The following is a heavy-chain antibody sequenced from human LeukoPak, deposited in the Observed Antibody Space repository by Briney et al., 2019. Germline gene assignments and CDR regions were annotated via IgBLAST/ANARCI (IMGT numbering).Heavy chain of an antibody. Sequence: PSETLSLTCVVSSFSISNGFYWVWIRQPPGKGLEWIGNVFYSGVTYYNPSLMSRVTISSDTSKNQFSLNLRSVNAADTAIYYCARHGGSLGYFDYWGQGTLVTVSS. V-gene: IGHV4-38-2*01. CDR1: SFSISNGFY. CDR2: VFYSGVT. D-gene: IGHD1-26*01. J-gene: IGHJ4*02. CDR3: ARHGGSLGYFDY.